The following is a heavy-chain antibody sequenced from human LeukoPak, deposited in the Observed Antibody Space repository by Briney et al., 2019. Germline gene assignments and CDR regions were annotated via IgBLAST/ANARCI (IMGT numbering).Heavy chain of an antibody. Sequence: SETLSLTCTVSGYSISSGYYWGWIRQPSGKGLEWIGSIYHSGSTYYNPSLKSRVTISVDTSKNQFSLKLSSVTAADTAVYYCARDNTLIAATGGRFDYWGQGTLVTVSS. CDR1: GYSISSGYY. D-gene: IGHD6-13*01. CDR2: IYHSGST. CDR3: ARDNTLIAATGGRFDY. V-gene: IGHV4-38-2*02. J-gene: IGHJ4*02.